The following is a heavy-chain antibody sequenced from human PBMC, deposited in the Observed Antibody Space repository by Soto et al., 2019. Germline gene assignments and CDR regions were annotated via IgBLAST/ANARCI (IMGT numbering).Heavy chain of an antibody. CDR2: IYPGDSAT. D-gene: IGHD3-22*01. Sequence: GESLKISCKGSGYSFSNYWIAWVRQMPGKGLEWMGIIYPGDSATRYSPSFEGQVTMSADKSTNTAYLQWRSLKASDTAMYYCARPIKIESSGYGMDVWGQGTTVTVSS. CDR3: ARPIKIESSGYGMDV. J-gene: IGHJ6*02. CDR1: GYSFSNYW. V-gene: IGHV5-51*01.